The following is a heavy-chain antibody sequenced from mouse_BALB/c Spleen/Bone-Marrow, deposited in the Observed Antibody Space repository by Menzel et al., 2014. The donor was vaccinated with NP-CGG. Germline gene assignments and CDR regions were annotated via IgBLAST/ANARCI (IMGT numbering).Heavy chain of an antibody. CDR1: GYAFTNYW. D-gene: IGHD1-1*01. CDR3: ARELVRGMDY. CDR2: INPGSGGI. V-gene: IGHV1-54*01. J-gene: IGHJ4*01. Sequence: QVHVKQSGAELVRPGTSVKVSCKASGYAFTNYWIEWIKQRPGQGPEWIGVINPGSGGINYNEKFKGKATLTADKSSSTAYMQLSSLTSDDSAVYFCARELVRGMDYWGQGTSVTVSS.